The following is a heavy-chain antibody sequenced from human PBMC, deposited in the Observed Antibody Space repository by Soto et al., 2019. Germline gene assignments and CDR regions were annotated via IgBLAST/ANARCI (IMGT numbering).Heavy chain of an antibody. CDR2: ISSSSSTI. CDR1: GFTFSSYS. V-gene: IGHV3-48*01. Sequence: PGGSLRLSCAASGFTFSSYSMNWVRQAPGKGLEWVSYISSSSSTIYYADSVKGRFTISRDNAKNSLYLQMNSLRAEDTAVYYCARDSGYSYVPLDYWGRGTLVTVSS. D-gene: IGHD5-18*01. CDR3: ARDSGYSYVPLDY. J-gene: IGHJ4*02.